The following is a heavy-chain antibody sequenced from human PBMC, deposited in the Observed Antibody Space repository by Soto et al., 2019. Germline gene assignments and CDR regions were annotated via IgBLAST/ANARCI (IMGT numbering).Heavy chain of an antibody. J-gene: IGHJ3*02. CDR3: ARVETFGGVTAPDAFDI. CDR2: IYYSGST. D-gene: IGHD3-16*01. Sequence: LCGGSISSGGYYWSWIRQRPGKGLEWIGYIYYSGSTYYNPSLKSRVTISVDTSKNQFSLKLSSVTAADTAVYYCARVETFGGVTAPDAFDIWGQGTMVTVSS. CDR1: GGSISSGGYY. V-gene: IGHV4-31*02.